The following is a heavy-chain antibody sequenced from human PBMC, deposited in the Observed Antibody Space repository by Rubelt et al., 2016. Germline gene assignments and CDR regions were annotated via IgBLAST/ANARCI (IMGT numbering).Heavy chain of an antibody. D-gene: IGHD6-19*01. J-gene: IGHJ6*02. V-gene: IGHV3-48*02. Sequence: DVQLVESGGGLVQPGGSLRLSCAASGFTFSTYNMNWVRQAPGKGLEWVSFITSSSSVIYYADSVMGRFTISRDNAKNSLLRHMNSLRDEDTAVDYWATETIAVDGYYYYGMDVWGQGTTVTVSS. CDR3: ATETIAVDGYYYYGMDV. CDR1: GFTFSTYN. CDR2: ITSSSSVI.